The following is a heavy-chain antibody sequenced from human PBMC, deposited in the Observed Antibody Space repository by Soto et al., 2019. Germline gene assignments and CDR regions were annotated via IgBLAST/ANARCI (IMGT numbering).Heavy chain of an antibody. D-gene: IGHD3-22*01. CDR1: GFTFSSYA. CDR2: ISGSGGST. V-gene: IGHV3-23*01. CDR3: AKDLDSSGYYLYYFDY. J-gene: IGHJ4*02. Sequence: GGSLRLSCAASGFTFSSYAMSWVRQAPGKGLEWVSAISGSGGSTYYADSVKGRFTISRDNSKNTLYLQMNSLRAEDTAVYYCAKDLDSSGYYLYYFDYWGQGTLVTVSS.